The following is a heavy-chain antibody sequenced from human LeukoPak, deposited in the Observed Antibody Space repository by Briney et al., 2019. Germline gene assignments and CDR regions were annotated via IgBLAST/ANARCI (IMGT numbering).Heavy chain of an antibody. J-gene: IGHJ4*02. CDR3: ARERVVVPADPDDY. CDR1: GFTFSSYA. D-gene: IGHD2-2*01. V-gene: IGHV3-23*01. Sequence: GGSLRLSCAASGFTFSSYAMSWVRQAPGKGLEWVSAISGSGGSTYYADSVKGRFAISRDNSKNTLYLQMNSLRAEDTAVYYCARERVVVPADPDDYWGQGTLVTVST. CDR2: ISGSGGST.